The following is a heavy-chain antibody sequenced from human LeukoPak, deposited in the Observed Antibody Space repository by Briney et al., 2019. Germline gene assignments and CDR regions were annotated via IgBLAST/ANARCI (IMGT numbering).Heavy chain of an antibody. V-gene: IGHV7-4-1*02. D-gene: IGHD3-10*01. J-gene: IGHJ5*02. Sequence: ASVKVSCKASGGTFSSYAISWVRQAPGQGLEWMGWINTNTGNPTYAQGFTGRFVFSLDTSVSTAYLQISSLKAEDTAVYYCARDGQLEPVAITMVYNWFDPWGQGTLVTVSS. CDR3: ARDGQLEPVAITMVYNWFDP. CDR2: INTNTGNP. CDR1: GGTFSSYA.